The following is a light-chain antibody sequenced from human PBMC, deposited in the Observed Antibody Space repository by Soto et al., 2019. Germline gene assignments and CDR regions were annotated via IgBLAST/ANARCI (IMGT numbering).Light chain of an antibody. CDR1: SSDVGGHNY. V-gene: IGLV2-14*01. J-gene: IGLJ2*01. CDR2: EVS. CDR3: TSYISSSTSVV. Sequence: QSALTQPASVSGSPGQSITISCTGTSSDVGGHNYVSWYQKHPGKAPKLMIYEVSNRPSGVSNRFSGSKSGNTASLTISGLQAEDEADYYCTSYISSSTSVVFGGGTKVTVL.